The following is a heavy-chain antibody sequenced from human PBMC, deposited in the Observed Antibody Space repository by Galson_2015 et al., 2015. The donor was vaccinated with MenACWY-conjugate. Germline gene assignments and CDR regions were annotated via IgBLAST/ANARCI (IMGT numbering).Heavy chain of an antibody. J-gene: IGHJ5*02. CDR1: GYSISSGYY. D-gene: IGHD2-2*01. Sequence: VSGYSISSGYYWGWIRQPPGKGLEWIGSIYHSGSTYYNPSLKSRVTISVDTSKNQFSLKLSSVTAADTAVYYCARDCVRSSTSCYEVAPWGQGTLVTVSS. CDR3: ARDCVRSSTSCYEVAP. V-gene: IGHV4-38-2*02. CDR2: IYHSGST.